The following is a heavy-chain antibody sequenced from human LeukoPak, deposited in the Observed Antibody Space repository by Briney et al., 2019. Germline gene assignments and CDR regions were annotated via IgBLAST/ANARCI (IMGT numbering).Heavy chain of an antibody. J-gene: IGHJ4*02. CDR3: ASPPTRECSSISCPLSY. CDR2: IYPGDSET. CDR1: GYSFSSHW. D-gene: IGHD2-2*01. Sequence: GESLKSSCKGSGYSFSSHWIAWVRQMPGKGLEWMGIIYPGDSETRYSPSFQGQVTISVDKSVSAAYLQWSSLKASDTAMYYCASPPTRECSSISCPLSYWGQGTLVTVSS. V-gene: IGHV5-51*01.